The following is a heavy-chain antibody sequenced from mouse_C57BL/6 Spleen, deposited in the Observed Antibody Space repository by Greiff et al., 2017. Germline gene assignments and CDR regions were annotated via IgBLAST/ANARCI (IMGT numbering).Heavy chain of an antibody. V-gene: IGHV14-2*01. D-gene: IGHD2-3*01. J-gene: IGHJ3*01. CDR3: SDGQFAY. CDR2: IDPENGET. CDR1: GFNINDYY. Sequence: VQLQQSGAELVKPGASVKLSCTASGFNINDYYMHWVKQRTEQGLEWIGRIDPENGETKYDPKFKGKATLTADTSSITAYLQLSSLASEDTAVYYCSDGQFAYWGQGTLVTVSA.